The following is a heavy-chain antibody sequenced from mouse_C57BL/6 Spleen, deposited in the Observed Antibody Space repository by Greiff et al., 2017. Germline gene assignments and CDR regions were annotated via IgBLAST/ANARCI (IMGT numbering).Heavy chain of an antibody. V-gene: IGHV1-64*01. D-gene: IGHD1-1*01. J-gene: IGHJ2*01. Sequence: QVQLKQSGAELVKPGASVKLSCKASGYTFTSYWMHWVKQRPGQGLEWIGMIHPNSGSTNYNEKFKSKATLTVDKSSSTAYMQLSSLTSEDSAVYYCARSYYGSFYFDYWGQGTTLTVSS. CDR1: GYTFTSYW. CDR2: IHPNSGST. CDR3: ARSYYGSFYFDY.